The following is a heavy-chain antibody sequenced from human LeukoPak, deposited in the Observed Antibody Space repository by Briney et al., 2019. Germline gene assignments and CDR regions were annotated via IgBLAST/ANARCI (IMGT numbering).Heavy chain of an antibody. Sequence: PSETLSLTCTVSGGSISSSSYYWGWIRQPPGKGLEWIGSIYYSGSTYYNPSLKSRVTISVDTSKNQFSLTLSSVTAADTALYYCARHATTWQYFANWGQGTLVTVSS. CDR2: IYYSGST. CDR1: GGSISSSSYY. D-gene: IGHD1-14*01. V-gene: IGHV4-39*07. J-gene: IGHJ4*02. CDR3: ARHATTWQYFAN.